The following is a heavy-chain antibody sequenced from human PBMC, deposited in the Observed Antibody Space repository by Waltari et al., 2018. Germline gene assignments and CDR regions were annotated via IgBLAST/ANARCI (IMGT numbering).Heavy chain of an antibody. CDR1: GGSISSGSYY. D-gene: IGHD3-16*02. V-gene: IGHV4-61*02. CDR2: IYTSGST. J-gene: IGHJ4*02. Sequence: QVQLQESGPGLVKPSQTLSRTCTVSGGSISSGSYYWSWIRQPAGKGLEWIGRIYTSGSTNYTPSLKSRVTISVDTSKNQFSLKLSSVTAADTAVYYCARDWGITFGGVIGNWGQGTLVTVSS. CDR3: ARDWGITFGGVIGN.